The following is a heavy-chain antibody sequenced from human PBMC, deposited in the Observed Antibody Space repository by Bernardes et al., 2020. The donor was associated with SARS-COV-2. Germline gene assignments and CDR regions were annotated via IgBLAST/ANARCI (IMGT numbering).Heavy chain of an antibody. CDR2: ISWNSGSI. Sequence: GGSLRLSRAASGFTFDDYAMHWVRQAPGKGLEWVSGISWNSGSIGYADSVKGRFTISRDNAKNSLYLQMNSLRAEDTALYYCANAEVGYWGQGTLVTASS. V-gene: IGHV3-9*01. CDR3: ANAEVGY. CDR1: GFTFDDYA. D-gene: IGHD2-15*01. J-gene: IGHJ4*02.